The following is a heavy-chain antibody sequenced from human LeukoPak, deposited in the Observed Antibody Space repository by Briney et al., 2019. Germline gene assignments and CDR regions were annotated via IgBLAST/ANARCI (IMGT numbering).Heavy chain of an antibody. CDR1: GFTFSSYA. D-gene: IGHD5-18*01. V-gene: IGHV3-30*04. CDR2: ISYDGSNK. J-gene: IGHJ6*03. CDR3: AKGYNGYSYGPDHMDV. Sequence: GRSLRLSCAASGFTFSSYAMHWVRQAPGKGLEWVAVISYDGSNKYYADSVKGRFTISRDNSKNTLYLQMNSLRAEDTAVYYCAKGYNGYSYGPDHMDVWGKGTTVTISS.